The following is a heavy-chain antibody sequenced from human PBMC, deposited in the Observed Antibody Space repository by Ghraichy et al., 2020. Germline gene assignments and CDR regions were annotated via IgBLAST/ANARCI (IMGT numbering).Heavy chain of an antibody. V-gene: IGHV3-21*01. CDR1: GFTFSSYS. J-gene: IGHJ6*02. D-gene: IGHD3-3*01. CDR3: ARTIWSGYYNYYYYGMDV. CDR2: ISSSSYI. Sequence: GESLNISCAASGFTFSSYSMNWVRQAPGKGLEWVSSISSSSYIYYADSVKGRFTISRDNAKNSLYLQMNSLRAEDTAVYYCARTIWSGYYNYYYYGMDVWGQGTTVTVSS.